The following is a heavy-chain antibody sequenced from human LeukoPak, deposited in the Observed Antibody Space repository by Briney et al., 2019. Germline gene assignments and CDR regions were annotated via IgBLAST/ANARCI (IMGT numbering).Heavy chain of an antibody. Sequence: PGGSLRLSCAASGFTFSSYGMHWIRQAPGKGLEWVAVIWYDGSNKYYADSVKGRFTISRDNSKNTLYLQMNSLRAEDTAVYYCARAEGYYDSSGNDAFDIWGQGTMVTFST. CDR2: IWYDGSNK. D-gene: IGHD3-22*01. CDR1: GFTFSSYG. J-gene: IGHJ3*02. V-gene: IGHV3-33*08. CDR3: ARAEGYYDSSGNDAFDI.